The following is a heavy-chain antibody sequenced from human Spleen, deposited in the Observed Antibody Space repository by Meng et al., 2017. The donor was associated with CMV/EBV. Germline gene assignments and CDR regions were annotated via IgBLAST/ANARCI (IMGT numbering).Heavy chain of an antibody. CDR2: INPNSGGT. Sequence: YTFAGHYMYWVRQAPGQGLEWMGWINPNSGGTNYAQKFQGRVTLTTDRSISTAYMELSRLKSDDTAVYYCARDSYGSGTYGGFFDYWGQGTLVTVSS. D-gene: IGHD3-10*01. V-gene: IGHV1-2*02. J-gene: IGHJ4*02. CDR1: YTFAGHY. CDR3: ARDSYGSGTYGGFFDY.